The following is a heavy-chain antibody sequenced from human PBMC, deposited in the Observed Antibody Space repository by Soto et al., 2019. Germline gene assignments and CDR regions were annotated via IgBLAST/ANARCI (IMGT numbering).Heavy chain of an antibody. J-gene: IGHJ1*01. CDR1: GDSISSGDYY. Sequence: KPSETLSLTCTVSGDSISSGDYYCSWIRQPPGKGLEWIGYIYYSGTTYYNPSLKSRVTMSVDTSKNQSSLNLRSVTVADTAVYYCARARGYESRYFHQWGQGTLVTVSS. V-gene: IGHV4-30-4*01. CDR2: IYYSGTT. CDR3: ARARGYESRYFHQ. D-gene: IGHD3-22*01.